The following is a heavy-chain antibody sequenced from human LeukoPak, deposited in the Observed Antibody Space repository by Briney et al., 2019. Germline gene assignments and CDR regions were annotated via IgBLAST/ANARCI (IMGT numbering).Heavy chain of an antibody. J-gene: IGHJ4*02. CDR3: ADDHDFLFNY. D-gene: IGHD1-1*01. CDR2: ISGGTI. CDR1: GFTLNSNS. Sequence: PGGSLRLSCAHSGFTLNSNSTNSVRQAPGKGLEWISYISGGTIYYADSVKGRFTISRDNVVNSLFLQMNSLRDEDTAVYYFADDHDFLFNYWGQGTLVTVSS. V-gene: IGHV3-48*02.